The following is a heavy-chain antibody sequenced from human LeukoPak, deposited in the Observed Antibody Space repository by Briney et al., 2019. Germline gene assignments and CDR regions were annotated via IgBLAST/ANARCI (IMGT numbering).Heavy chain of an antibody. CDR3: ARGDDFWSGYAPHASDY. J-gene: IGHJ4*02. V-gene: IGHV3-74*01. Sequence: GGSLRLSCAASGFTFSSYSMKWVRQAPGKGLVWVSRINTDGSSTSYADSVKGRFTISRDNAKNTLYLQMNSLRAEDTAVYYCARGDDFWSGYAPHASDYWGQGTLVTVSS. CDR1: GFTFSSYS. D-gene: IGHD3-3*01. CDR2: INTDGSST.